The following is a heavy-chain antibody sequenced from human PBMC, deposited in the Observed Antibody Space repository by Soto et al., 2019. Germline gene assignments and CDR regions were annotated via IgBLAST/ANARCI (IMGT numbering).Heavy chain of an antibody. CDR1: SGSISSSTYH. J-gene: IGHJ4*02. CDR3: AAEIASAGHY. CDR2: IYFSGAT. V-gene: IGHV4-39*01. D-gene: IGHD6-13*01. Sequence: QLQLQESGPGLVRPSDTLSLTCTVSSGSISSSTYHWAWIRQAPGKGLEWIGSIYFSGATYYSPSLKTRVTLFVDTSQNLCSLKLISVTAADTAVYYCAAEIASAGHYWGQGILVTVSS.